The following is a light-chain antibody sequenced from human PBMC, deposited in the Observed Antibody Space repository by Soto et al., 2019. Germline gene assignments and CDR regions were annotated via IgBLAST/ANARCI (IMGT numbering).Light chain of an antibody. CDR1: QSVSSY. V-gene: IGKV3-11*01. CDR3: QQPNR. J-gene: IGKJ1*01. CDR2: DAS. Sequence: EIVLTQSPATLSLSPGERATLSCRASQSVSSYLAWYQQKPGQAPRLLIYDASNRATGIPARFSGSGSGTDFTLTISSLEPEDFAVYHCQQPNRFGQGTKVDIK.